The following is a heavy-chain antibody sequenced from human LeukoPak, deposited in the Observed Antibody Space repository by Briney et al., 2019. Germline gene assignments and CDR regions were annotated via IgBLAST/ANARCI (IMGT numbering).Heavy chain of an antibody. J-gene: IGHJ4*02. Sequence: GGSLRLSCAASGSTFSDYYMHWIRQAPGKGLEWISYISSSATTIYYADSVKGRFTISRDNAKSSLYLQMNSLTAEDTAVYYCARDGAIWNDVGHDYWGQGTLVTVSS. D-gene: IGHD1-1*01. CDR3: ARDGAIWNDVGHDY. V-gene: IGHV3-11*04. CDR1: GSTFSDYY. CDR2: ISSSATTI.